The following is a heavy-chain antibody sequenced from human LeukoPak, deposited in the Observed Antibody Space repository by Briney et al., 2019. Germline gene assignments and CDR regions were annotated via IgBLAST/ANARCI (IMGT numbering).Heavy chain of an antibody. D-gene: IGHD2-2*01. CDR1: GGTFSSYA. J-gene: IGHJ6*02. CDR2: IIPIFGTA. Sequence: SVKVSCKASGGTFSSYAISWVRQAPGQGLEWMGGIIPIFGTANYAQKFQGRVTITADESTSTAYMELSSLRSEDTAVYYCARPVVVPAAAKTYYYGMDVWGQGTTVTVSS. V-gene: IGHV1-69*13. CDR3: ARPVVVPAAAKTYYYGMDV.